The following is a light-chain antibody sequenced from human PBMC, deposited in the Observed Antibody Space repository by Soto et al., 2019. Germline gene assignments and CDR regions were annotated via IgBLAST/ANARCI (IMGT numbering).Light chain of an antibody. Sequence: EIVMTQSPATLSVSPGERATLSCRASHSVSSNFAWYQQKPGQAPRLLIYGASSRATGIPARFSGSGSGTDFTLTISRLEPEDFAVYYCQQFGTSPPSTFGQGTRLEIK. V-gene: IGKV3-20*01. CDR1: HSVSSN. CDR3: QQFGTSPPST. CDR2: GAS. J-gene: IGKJ5*01.